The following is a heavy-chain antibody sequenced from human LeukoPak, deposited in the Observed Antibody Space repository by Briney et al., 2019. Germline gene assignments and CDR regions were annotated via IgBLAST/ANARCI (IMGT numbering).Heavy chain of an antibody. Sequence: SETLSLTCTVSGGSISGHYWTWIRQPPGKGLELIGQIHYSGRPDYNPSLKSRVTISVDTSKNQLSLKVTSVSGADTAVYYCARFGVDYDMDVWGQGTTVTVSS. CDR1: GGSISGHY. V-gene: IGHV4-59*11. J-gene: IGHJ6*02. CDR3: ARFGVDYDMDV. CDR2: IHYSGRP. D-gene: IGHD3-16*01.